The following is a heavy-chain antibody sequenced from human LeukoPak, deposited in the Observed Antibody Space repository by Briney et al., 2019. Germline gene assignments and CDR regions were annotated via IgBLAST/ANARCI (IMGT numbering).Heavy chain of an antibody. CDR3: AKDRVIVVVPNFDY. J-gene: IGHJ4*02. Sequence: GRSLRLSCAASGFTFSSYGMHWVRQAPGKGLEWVSAISGSGGSTYYADSVKGRFTISRDNSKNTLYLQMNSLRAEDTAVYYCAKDRVIVVVPNFDYWGQGTLVTVSS. CDR1: GFTFSSYG. CDR2: ISGSGGST. V-gene: IGHV3-23*01. D-gene: IGHD3-22*01.